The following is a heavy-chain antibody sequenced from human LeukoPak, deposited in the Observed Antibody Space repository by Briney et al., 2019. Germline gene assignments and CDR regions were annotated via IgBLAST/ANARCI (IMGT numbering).Heavy chain of an antibody. CDR1: GGTFSGSH. CDR3: ARSTLYAAMDPLLY. Sequence: PSETLSLTCAVYGGTFSGSHWSWIRQPPGKGLEWIGEINHSGGTNYNPSLKSRVTTSVDSTNNQFSLTLIIVIAADTAVYYYARSTLYAAMDPLLYWGQETLVSVSS. J-gene: IGHJ4*02. D-gene: IGHD5-18*01. CDR2: INHSGGT. V-gene: IGHV4-34*01.